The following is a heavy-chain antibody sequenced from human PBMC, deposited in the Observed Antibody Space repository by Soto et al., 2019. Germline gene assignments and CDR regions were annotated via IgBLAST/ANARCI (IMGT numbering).Heavy chain of an antibody. CDR2: INHSGST. CDR3: ASRGIAVAMYYFDY. J-gene: IGHJ4*02. D-gene: IGHD6-19*01. V-gene: IGHV4-34*01. Sequence: PSETLSLTCAVYGGSFSGYYLSWIRQPPGKGLEWIGEINHSGSTNYNPSLKSRVTISVDTSKNQFSLKLSSVTAADTAVYYCASRGIAVAMYYFDYWGQGTLVTVSS. CDR1: GGSFSGYY.